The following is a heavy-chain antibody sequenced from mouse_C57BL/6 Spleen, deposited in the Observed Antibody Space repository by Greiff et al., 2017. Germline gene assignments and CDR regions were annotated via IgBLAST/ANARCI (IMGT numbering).Heavy chain of an antibody. V-gene: IGHV5-6*01. CDR3: ARHDGYYGGDDAMDY. D-gene: IGHD2-3*01. CDR2: ISSGGSYT. CDR1: GFTFSSYG. Sequence: DVLLVESGGDLVKPGGSLKLSCAASGFTFSSYGMSWVRQTPDKRLEWVATISSGGSYTYYPDSVKGRFTISRDNAENTLYLQMSSLKSEDPAMYYCARHDGYYGGDDAMDYWGQGTSVTVSS. J-gene: IGHJ4*01.